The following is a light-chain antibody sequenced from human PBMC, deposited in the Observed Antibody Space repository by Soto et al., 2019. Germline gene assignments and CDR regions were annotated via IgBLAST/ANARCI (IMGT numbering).Light chain of an antibody. Sequence: EIVLTQSPVTLSFSPCEIATLSCRASQSVSNNYLAWYQQKPGQAPRLLIYGASNRATGIPDRFSGSGSGTDFILTISRLEPEDFAVYYCQQYGSSGTFGQGTKVDIK. V-gene: IGKV3-20*01. CDR3: QQYGSSGT. CDR1: QSVSNNY. J-gene: IGKJ1*01. CDR2: GAS.